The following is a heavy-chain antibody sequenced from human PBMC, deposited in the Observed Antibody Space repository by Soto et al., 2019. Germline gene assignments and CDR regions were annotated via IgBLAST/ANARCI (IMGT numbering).Heavy chain of an antibody. V-gene: IGHV1-24*01. Sequence: GASVKVSCKVSGYPLTELTMHWVRQAPGKGLEWMGGFDPEDGKTVYAQKFQGRVTMTEDTSTDTAFVELSSLRSEDTAVYYCAAGRTSRRFFDWLQPFDPWGQGTLVTVSS. J-gene: IGHJ5*02. CDR1: GYPLTELT. CDR3: AAGRTSRRFFDWLQPFDP. D-gene: IGHD3-9*01. CDR2: FDPEDGKT.